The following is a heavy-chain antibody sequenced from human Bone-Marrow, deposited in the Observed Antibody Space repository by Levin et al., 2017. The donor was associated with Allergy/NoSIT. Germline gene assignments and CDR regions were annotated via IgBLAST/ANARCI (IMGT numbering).Heavy chain of an antibody. CDR1: GFTFDDYA. Sequence: SLKISCAASGFTFDDYAMHWVRQAPGKGLEWVSGISWNSGSIGYADSVKGRFTISRDNAKNSLYLQMNSLRAEDTALYYCAKDMWRVDTVTISDYYYYYGMDVWGQGTTVTVSS. CDR2: ISWNSGSI. D-gene: IGHD4-17*01. CDR3: AKDMWRVDTVTISDYYYYYGMDV. J-gene: IGHJ6*02. V-gene: IGHV3-9*01.